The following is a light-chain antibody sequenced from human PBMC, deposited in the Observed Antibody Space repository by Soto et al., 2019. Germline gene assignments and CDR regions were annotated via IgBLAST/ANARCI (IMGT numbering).Light chain of an antibody. CDR1: QSISSSY. CDR3: LQYGSIPRT. V-gene: IGKV3-20*01. J-gene: IGKJ1*01. Sequence: EIVLTQSPGTLSLSPGERATLSCRASQSISSSYLAWYQQKPGLAPRLLIYGISRRATDIPDRFSGSGSGTDFTLTISRLEPEDFALYYCLQYGSIPRTFGQGTKVEIK. CDR2: GIS.